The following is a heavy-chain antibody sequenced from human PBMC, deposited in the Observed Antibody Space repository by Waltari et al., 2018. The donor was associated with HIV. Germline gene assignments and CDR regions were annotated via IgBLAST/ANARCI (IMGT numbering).Heavy chain of an antibody. CDR2: TYYSGGT. V-gene: IGHV4-39*01. CDR1: GGSIRSISYY. J-gene: IGHJ5*02. CDR3: VTGGLADRTNGVCYPAWCDT. D-gene: IGHD2-8*01. Sequence: QRQLQESGPGLMRPSTTLSSTCTVSGGSIRSISYYWGWFRQPPGKGREWIPSTYYSGGTVCTPSVKRRVTIPVDTCKTRFSLYQNSGTAADAAWHHCVTGGLADRTNGVCYPAWCDTWGEGTLVTVSA.